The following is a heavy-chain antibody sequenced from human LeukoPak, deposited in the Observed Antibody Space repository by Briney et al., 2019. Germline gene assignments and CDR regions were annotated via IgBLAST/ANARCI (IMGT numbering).Heavy chain of an antibody. CDR3: ARDLYRIVVVPHYFDY. Sequence: GGSLRLSCAASGFTFSSYWMSWVRQAPGKGLEWVANIKKDGSEKYYVDSVKGRFTISRDNAKNSLYLQMNSLRAEDTAVYYCARDLYRIVVVPHYFDYWGQGTLVTVSS. CDR2: IKKDGSEK. J-gene: IGHJ4*02. V-gene: IGHV3-7*01. D-gene: IGHD3-22*01. CDR1: GFTFSSYW.